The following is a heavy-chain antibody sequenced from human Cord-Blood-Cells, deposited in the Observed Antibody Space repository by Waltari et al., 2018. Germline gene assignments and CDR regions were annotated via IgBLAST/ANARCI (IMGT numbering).Heavy chain of an antibody. J-gene: IGHJ3*02. CDR2: ISGSGGST. CDR3: AKVGMDAFDI. D-gene: IGHD1-26*01. CDR1: GFTFSSSA. Sequence: EVQLLESGGGWVQPGGSLRLSCVASGFTFSSSAMSWVRQAPGKGLEWVSAISGSGGSTYYADSVKGRFTISRDNSKNTLYLQMNSLRAEDTAVYYCAKVGMDAFDIWGQGTMVTVSS. V-gene: IGHV3-23*01.